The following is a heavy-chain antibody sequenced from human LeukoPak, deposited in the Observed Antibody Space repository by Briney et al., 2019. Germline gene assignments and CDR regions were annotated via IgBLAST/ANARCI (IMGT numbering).Heavy chain of an antibody. V-gene: IGHV4-59*03. Sequence: SETLSLTCTVSGGSISGYYHNWVRQSPGRGLEWIGLVHYSGSTNYNPSLKSRVSISTDTSKNQFSLELTFVTAADTAVYYCVIGRGWQPDYWGQGIPVTVSS. D-gene: IGHD3-10*01. CDR2: VHYSGST. CDR1: GGSISGYY. CDR3: VIGRGWQPDY. J-gene: IGHJ4*02.